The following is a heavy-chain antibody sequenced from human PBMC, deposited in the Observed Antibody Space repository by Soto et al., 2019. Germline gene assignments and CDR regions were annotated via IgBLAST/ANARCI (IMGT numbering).Heavy chain of an antibody. Sequence: QVQLVESGGGVVQPGRSLRLSCAASGFTFSSYGMHWVRQAPGKGLEWVAVIWYDGSNKYYADSVKGRFTISRDNSKNPLYLQMNSLRAEDTAVYYCARSHYDILTGYYAPYYYGMDVWGQGTTVTVSS. V-gene: IGHV3-33*01. CDR3: ARSHYDILTGYYAPYYYGMDV. J-gene: IGHJ6*02. CDR1: GFTFSSYG. D-gene: IGHD3-9*01. CDR2: IWYDGSNK.